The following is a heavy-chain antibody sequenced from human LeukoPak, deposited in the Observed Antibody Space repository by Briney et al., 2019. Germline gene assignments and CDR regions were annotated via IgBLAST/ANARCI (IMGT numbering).Heavy chain of an antibody. CDR2: IYHSGKT. CDR1: GYSISSGYY. V-gene: IGHV4-38-2*01. D-gene: IGHD2-21*01. J-gene: IGHJ4*02. CDR3: ARGDIPDF. Sequence: PSETLSLTCGVSGYSISSGYYWCWIRQSPGKGLEWIGSIYHSGKTYYNLSLKSRVTISVDTSKNQFSLKLSSVTAADTAVYYCARGDIPDFWGQGTLVTVSS.